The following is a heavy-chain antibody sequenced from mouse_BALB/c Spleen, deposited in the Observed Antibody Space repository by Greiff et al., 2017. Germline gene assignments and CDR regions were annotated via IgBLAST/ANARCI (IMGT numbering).Heavy chain of an antibody. Sequence: EVKLMESGPGLVKPSQSLSLTCSVTGYSITSGYYWNWIRQFPGNKLEWMGYISYDGSNNYNPSLKSRISITRDTSKNQYYLQLNSVTTEDTATYYCARGEGYDYFDYWGQGTTLTVSS. V-gene: IGHV3-6*01. CDR2: ISYDGSN. CDR3: ARGEGYDYFDY. CDR1: GYSITSGYY. D-gene: IGHD2-2*01. J-gene: IGHJ2*01.